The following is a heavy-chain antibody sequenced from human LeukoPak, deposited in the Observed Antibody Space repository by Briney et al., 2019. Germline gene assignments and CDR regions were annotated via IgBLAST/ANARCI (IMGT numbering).Heavy chain of an antibody. D-gene: IGHD6-13*01. CDR3: ARRAAAGRCFDY. Sequence: SETLSLTCTVSGGSVSTGSYYWSWIRQPPGKGLEWIGHIFYSGDTNYNPSLKSRVTISVDMSKNQFSLKLSSVIAADTAVYYCARRAAAGRCFDYWGQGTLVTVSS. V-gene: IGHV4-61*01. CDR2: IFYSGDT. J-gene: IGHJ4*02. CDR1: GGSVSTGSYY.